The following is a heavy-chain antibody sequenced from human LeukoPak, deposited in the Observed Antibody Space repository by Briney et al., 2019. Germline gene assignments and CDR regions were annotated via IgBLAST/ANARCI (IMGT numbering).Heavy chain of an antibody. J-gene: IGHJ4*02. Sequence: GGSLRLSCGASGFTFSNAWMSWVRQAPGKGLEWVAFIRYDGSNKYYADSVKGRFTISRDNAKNSLYLQMNSLRAEDTAVYYCARVVQNNWNWGQGTLVTVSS. CDR1: GFTFSNAW. CDR3: ARVVQNNWN. CDR2: IRYDGSNK. V-gene: IGHV3-30*02. D-gene: IGHD1-1*01.